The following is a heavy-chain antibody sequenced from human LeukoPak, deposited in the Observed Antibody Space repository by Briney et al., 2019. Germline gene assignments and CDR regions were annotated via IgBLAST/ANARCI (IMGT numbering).Heavy chain of an antibody. V-gene: IGHV3-30-3*01. CDR1: GFTFSSYA. CDR2: ISYDGSNK. D-gene: IGHD3-16*01. CDR3: ARVWAYDYVWGTQDY. Sequence: PGRSLRPSCAAAGFTFSSYAMHCVRQAPSKWLEWVAVISYDGSNKYYADSVKGRFTISRDNSKNTLYLQMNSLRAEDTAVYYCARVWAYDYVWGTQDYWGQGTLVTVSS. J-gene: IGHJ4*02.